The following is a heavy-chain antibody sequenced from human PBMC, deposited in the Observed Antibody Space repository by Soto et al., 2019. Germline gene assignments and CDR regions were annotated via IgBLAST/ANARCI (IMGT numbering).Heavy chain of an antibody. Sequence: PGGSLRLSCVTSGFTFSDSWMNWVRQAPGKGLEWVANLNQDGSERKYVDSVKGRFTISRDNARNSVYLQIDNLSTEDTAVYYCASWVYSLHYWGRGTQVTVSS. D-gene: IGHD2-15*01. V-gene: IGHV3-7*01. CDR1: GFTFSDSW. J-gene: IGHJ4*02. CDR3: ASWVYSLHY. CDR2: LNQDGSER.